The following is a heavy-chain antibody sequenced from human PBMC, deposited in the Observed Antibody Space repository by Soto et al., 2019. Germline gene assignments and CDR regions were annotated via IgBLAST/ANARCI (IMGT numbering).Heavy chain of an antibody. CDR1: GGSISSSSYY. J-gene: IGHJ5*02. D-gene: IGHD6-6*01. CDR2: IYCSGST. V-gene: IGHV4-39*01. Sequence: SETLSLTCTVSGGSISSSSYYWGWIRQPPGKGLEWIGSIYCSGSTYYNPSLKSRVTISVDTSKNQFSLKLSCVTAADTAVYYCARHDDSSSYNWFDPWGQGTLVTVSS. CDR3: ARHDDSSSYNWFDP.